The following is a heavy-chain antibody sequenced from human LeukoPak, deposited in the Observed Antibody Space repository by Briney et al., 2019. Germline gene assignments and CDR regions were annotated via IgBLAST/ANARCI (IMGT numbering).Heavy chain of an antibody. CDR2: ISSSSSYI. V-gene: IGHV3-21*01. J-gene: IGHJ6*02. D-gene: IGHD3-22*01. Sequence: GGSLRLSCAASGFTFSSYSMNWVRQAPGKGLEWVSSISSSSSYIYYADSVKGRFTISRDNAKNSLYLQMNSLRAEDTAVYYCARLYYYDSSGYGHSYYYYYGMDVWGQGTTVTVSS. CDR3: ARLYYYDSSGYGHSYYYYYGMDV. CDR1: GFTFSSYS.